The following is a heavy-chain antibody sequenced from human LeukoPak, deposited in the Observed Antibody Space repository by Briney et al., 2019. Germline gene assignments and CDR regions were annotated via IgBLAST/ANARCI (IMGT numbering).Heavy chain of an antibody. CDR1: GGSISSSSYY. CDR3: ASIGWAPDY. CDR2: IYYSGST. D-gene: IGHD1-26*01. Sequence: SETLSLTCTVSGGSISSSSYYWGWIRQPPGKGLEWIGSIYYSGSTYYNPSLKRRVTISVDTSKNQFSLKLSSVTAADTAVYYCASIGWAPDYWGQGTLVTVSS. J-gene: IGHJ4*02. V-gene: IGHV4-39*01.